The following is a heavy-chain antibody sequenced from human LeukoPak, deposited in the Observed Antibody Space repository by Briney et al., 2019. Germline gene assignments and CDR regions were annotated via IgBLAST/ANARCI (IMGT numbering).Heavy chain of an antibody. CDR2: ISGSGGST. V-gene: IGHV3-23*01. D-gene: IGHD3-10*01. J-gene: IGHJ4*02. CDR1: GFPFTSYA. Sequence: GGSLRLSCAPSGFPFTSYAMSWVRQAPGKGLEWVSAISGSGGSTYYADSVKGRFTISRDNSNTTLYLQMNSLRAEDTAVYYCAKGKTGDFWGQGTLVTVSS. CDR3: AKGKTGDF.